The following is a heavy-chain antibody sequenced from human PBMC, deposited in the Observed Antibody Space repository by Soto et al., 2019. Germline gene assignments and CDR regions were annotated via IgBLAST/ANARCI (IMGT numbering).Heavy chain of an antibody. J-gene: IGHJ5*02. Sequence: ASVKVSCEASGYTCNRNRSNWVRPAPGQGLEWMGWIDNQNGETKYAQTLQGRVPLTTDTSTNTADMELKSLKSDDKAMYYCARVVVRAPSALPTVDLWGQGTLVTVSS. CDR3: ARVVVRAPSALPTVDL. CDR1: GYTCNRNR. D-gene: IGHD3-22*01. CDR2: IDNQNGET. V-gene: IGHV1-18*04.